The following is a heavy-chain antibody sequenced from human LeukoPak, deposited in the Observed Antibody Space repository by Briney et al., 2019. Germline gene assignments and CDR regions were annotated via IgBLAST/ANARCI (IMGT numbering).Heavy chain of an antibody. D-gene: IGHD6-19*01. Sequence: SETLSLTCTVSGGSVSSGSYYWSWIRQPPGKGLEWIGSIYYSGSTYYNPSLKSRVTISVDTSKNQFSLKLSSVTAADTAVYYCARQVVAVAGEFDPWGQGTLVTVSS. CDR2: IYYSGST. CDR1: GGSVSSGSYY. V-gene: IGHV4-39*01. J-gene: IGHJ5*02. CDR3: ARQVVAVAGEFDP.